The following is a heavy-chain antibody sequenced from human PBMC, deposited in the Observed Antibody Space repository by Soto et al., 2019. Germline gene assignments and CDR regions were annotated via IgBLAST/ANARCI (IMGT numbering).Heavy chain of an antibody. CDR2: INHSGST. CDR1: VGSFSGYY. Sequence: ASETLSLTCAVYVGSFSGYYWSWIRQPPGKGLEWIGEINHSGSTNYNPSLKSRVTISVDTSKNQFSLKLSSVTAADTAVYYCARTPGVDYWGQGTLVTVSS. V-gene: IGHV4-34*01. D-gene: IGHD3-10*01. J-gene: IGHJ4*02. CDR3: ARTPGVDY.